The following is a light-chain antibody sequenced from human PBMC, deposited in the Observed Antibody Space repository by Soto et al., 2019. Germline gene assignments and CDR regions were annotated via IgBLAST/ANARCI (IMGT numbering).Light chain of an antibody. Sequence: DIQMTQSPSSVSASVGDRVSITCRASQGERTKLNWYQQKPGRAPNLLIYGASALQSGVPSRFSGSGSGTDFTLTISSLQPEDFATYYCQQSYTVPWTFGQGTKVE. CDR1: QGERTK. J-gene: IGKJ1*01. CDR3: QQSYTVPWT. V-gene: IGKV1-39*01. CDR2: GAS.